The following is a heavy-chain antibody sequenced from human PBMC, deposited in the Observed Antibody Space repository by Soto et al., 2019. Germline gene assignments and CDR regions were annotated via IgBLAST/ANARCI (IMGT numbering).Heavy chain of an antibody. CDR2: IGGTGART. CDR3: TSTYRSNWYAGN. J-gene: IGHJ4*02. CDR1: GFAFSFYA. V-gene: IGHV3-23*01. Sequence: GGSLRLSCVGSGFAFSFYAMTWVRQAPGKGLEWVSGIGGTGARTHYADSVKARFTISRDNSKNTLYLQMNSLRAEDTAVYYCTSTYRSNWYAGNWGQGTLVTVSS. D-gene: IGHD6-13*01.